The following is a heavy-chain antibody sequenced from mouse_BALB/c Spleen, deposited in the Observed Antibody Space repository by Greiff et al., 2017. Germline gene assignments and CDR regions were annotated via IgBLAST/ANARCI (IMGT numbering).Heavy chain of an antibody. CDR1: GFAFSSYD. CDR3: ARHRPTRGAMDY. V-gene: IGHV5-12-1*01. Sequence: DVMLVESGGGLVKPGGSLKLSCAASGFAFSSYDMSWVRQTPEKRLEWVAYISSGGGSTYYPDTVKGRFTISRDNAKNTLYLQMSSLKSEDTAMYYCARHRPTRGAMDYWGQGTSVTVSS. J-gene: IGHJ4*01. CDR2: ISSGGGST.